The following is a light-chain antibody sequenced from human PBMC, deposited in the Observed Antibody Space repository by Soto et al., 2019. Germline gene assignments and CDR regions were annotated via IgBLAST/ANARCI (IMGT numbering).Light chain of an antibody. Sequence: QSALTHPASVSGSPGQSITISCTGTSSDAGGYNSVSWYQQHPGKAPKLMIYEVSNRPSGVSNRFSGSKSGNTASLTISGLQAEDEADYYCSSYTSSSTRGFGGGTQLPVL. J-gene: IGLJ3*02. CDR2: EVS. CDR3: SSYTSSSTRG. V-gene: IGLV2-14*01. CDR1: SSDAGGYNS.